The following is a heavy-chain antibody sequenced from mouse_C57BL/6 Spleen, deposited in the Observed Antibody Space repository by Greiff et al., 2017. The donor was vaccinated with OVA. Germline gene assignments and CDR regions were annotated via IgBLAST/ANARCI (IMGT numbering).Heavy chain of an antibody. V-gene: IGHV1-80*01. J-gene: IGHJ4*01. Sequence: QVQLQQSGAELVKPGASVKISCKASGYAFSSYWMNWVKQRPGKGLEWIGQIYPGDGDTNYNGKFKGKATLTADKSSSTAYMQLSSLTSEDSAVYFCARRILSYSNYAHYYAMDYWGQGTSVTVSS. CDR3: ARRILSYSNYAHYYAMDY. CDR1: GYAFSSYW. CDR2: IYPGDGDT. D-gene: IGHD2-5*01.